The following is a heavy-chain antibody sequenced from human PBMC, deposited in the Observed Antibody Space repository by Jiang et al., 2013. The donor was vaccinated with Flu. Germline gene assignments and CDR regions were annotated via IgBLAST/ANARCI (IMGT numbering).Heavy chain of an antibody. V-gene: IGHV4-39*01. CDR2: IYYSGST. D-gene: IGHD3-16*01. J-gene: IGHJ6*04. CDR3: ARHSPSIRSTAEGGRIFWGGMDV. CDR1: GGSISSSSYY. Sequence: LLKPSETLSLTCTVSGGSISSSSYYWGWIRQPPGKGLEWIGSIYYSGSTYYNPSLKSRVTISVDTSKNQFSLKLSSVTAADTAVYYCARHSPSIRSTAEGGRIFWGGMDVWGKGTTVTVSS.